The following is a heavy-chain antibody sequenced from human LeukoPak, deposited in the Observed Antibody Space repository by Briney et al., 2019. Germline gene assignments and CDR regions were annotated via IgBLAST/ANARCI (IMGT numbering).Heavy chain of an antibody. J-gene: IGHJ3*02. Sequence: SETLSLTCTVSGYSISSGYYWGWIRQPPGKGLEWIGSIYHSGSTNYNPSLKSRVTISVDTSKNQFSLKLSSVTAADTAVYYCARVMNDILTGYRLGAFDIWGQGTMVTVSS. CDR2: IYHSGST. CDR3: ARVMNDILTGYRLGAFDI. V-gene: IGHV4-38-2*02. CDR1: GYSISSGYY. D-gene: IGHD3-9*01.